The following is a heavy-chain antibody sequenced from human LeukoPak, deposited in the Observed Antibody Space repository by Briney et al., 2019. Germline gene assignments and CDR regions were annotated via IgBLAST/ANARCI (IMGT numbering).Heavy chain of an antibody. J-gene: IGHJ4*02. CDR3: ARLTYDSSGYDFDY. D-gene: IGHD3-22*01. CDR1: GYTFTSYG. V-gene: IGHV1-18*01. Sequence: ASVKVSCMASGYTFTSYGISWVRQAPGQGLEWMGWISAYNGNTNYAQKLQGRVTMTTDTSTSTAYMELRSLRSDDTAVYYCARLTYDSSGYDFDYWGQGTLVTVSS. CDR2: ISAYNGNT.